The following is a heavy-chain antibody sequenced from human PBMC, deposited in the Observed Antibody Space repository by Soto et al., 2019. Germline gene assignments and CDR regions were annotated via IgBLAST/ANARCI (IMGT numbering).Heavy chain of an antibody. Sequence: QVQLVQSGAEVKKPGSSVKVSCKASGGTFSSYTISWVRQAPGQGLEWMGRIIPILGIANYAQKFQGRVTITADKPTSTAYMDLSSLRSEDTAVYYGASSTPVYYYGMDVWGQGTTVTVSS. CDR3: ASSTPVYYYGMDV. CDR2: IIPILGIA. CDR1: GGTFSSYT. J-gene: IGHJ6*02. V-gene: IGHV1-69*02.